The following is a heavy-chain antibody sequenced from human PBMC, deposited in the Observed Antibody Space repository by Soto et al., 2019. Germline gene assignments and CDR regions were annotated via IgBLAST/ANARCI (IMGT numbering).Heavy chain of an antibody. D-gene: IGHD4-17*01. V-gene: IGHV1-18*04. CDR1: GYIDASYG. J-gene: IGHJ5*02. CDR2: ISAYNGNT. CDR3: ARVSTVPNWFDP. Sequence: AXVTVSWENSGYIDASYGISWVRQAPGQGLEWMGWISAYNGNTNYAQKLQGRVTMTTDTSTSTAYMELRSLRSDDTAVYYCARVSTVPNWFDPWGQGTRVTV.